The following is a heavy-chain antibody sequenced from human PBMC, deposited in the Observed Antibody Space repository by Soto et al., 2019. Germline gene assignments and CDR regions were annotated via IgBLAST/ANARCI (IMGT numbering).Heavy chain of an antibody. D-gene: IGHD3-10*01. CDR2: IYYSGST. Sequence: PSETLSLTCTVSGGSISSGGYYWSWIRQHPGKGLEWIGYIYYSGSTYYNPSLKSRVTISVDTSKNQFSLKLSSVTAADTAVYYCARVANYYGSGSYYVWFDPWGQGTLVTVSS. CDR3: ARVANYYGSGSYYVWFDP. J-gene: IGHJ5*02. CDR1: GGSISSGGYY. V-gene: IGHV4-31*03.